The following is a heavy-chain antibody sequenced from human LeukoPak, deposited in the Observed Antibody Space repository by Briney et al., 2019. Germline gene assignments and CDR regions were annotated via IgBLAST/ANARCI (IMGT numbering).Heavy chain of an antibody. CDR3: VRDHRWAFDY. CDR2: IRTSPSVT. J-gene: IGHJ4*02. V-gene: IGHV3-48*01. D-gene: IGHD1-26*01. Sequence: GGSLRLSCVASGFTFSSYSMNWVRQAPGKGLEWVSYIRTSPSVTNYADSVKGRFTVSRDNGENLVFLQMSSLRVEDTAVYYCVRDHRWAFDYWGQGALVTVSS. CDR1: GFTFSSYS.